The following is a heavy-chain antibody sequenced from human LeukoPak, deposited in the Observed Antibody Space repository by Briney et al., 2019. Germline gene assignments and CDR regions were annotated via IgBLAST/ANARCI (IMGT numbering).Heavy chain of an antibody. CDR1: GGSISSGSYY. D-gene: IGHD3-22*01. Sequence: SETLSLTCTVSGGSISSGSYYWSWIRQPAGKGLEWIGRIYTSGSTNYNPSLKSRVTISVDTSKNQFSLKLSSVTAADTAVYYCASSGYYYDSSGYYQDYWGQGTLVTVSS. CDR3: ASSGYYYDSSGYYQDY. V-gene: IGHV4-61*02. J-gene: IGHJ4*02. CDR2: IYTSGST.